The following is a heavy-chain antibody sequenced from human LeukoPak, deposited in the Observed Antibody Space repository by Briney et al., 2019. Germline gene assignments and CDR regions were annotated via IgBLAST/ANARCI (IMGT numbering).Heavy chain of an antibody. Sequence: SETLSLTCTVSGGSISSYYWGWIRQPPGKGLEWIGSIYYSGSTYYNPSLKSRVTISVDTSKNQFSLKLSSVTAADTAVYYCAVYGDYGVSYFDYWGQGTLVTVSS. CDR2: IYYSGST. D-gene: IGHD4-17*01. CDR3: AVYGDYGVSYFDY. V-gene: IGHV4-39*01. J-gene: IGHJ4*02. CDR1: GGSISSYY.